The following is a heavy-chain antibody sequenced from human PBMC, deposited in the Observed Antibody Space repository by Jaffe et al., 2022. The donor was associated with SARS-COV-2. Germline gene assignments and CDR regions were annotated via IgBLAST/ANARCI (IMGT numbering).Heavy chain of an antibody. D-gene: IGHD3-22*01. CDR1: GFTFSSYA. Sequence: QVQLVESGGGVVQPGRSLRLSCAASGFTFSSYAMHWVRQAPGKGLEWVAVISYDGSNKYYADSVKGRFTISRDNSKNTLYLQMNSLRAEDTAVYYCARGSSYYYDSSGYHFDYWGQGTLVTVSS. CDR2: ISYDGSNK. J-gene: IGHJ4*02. CDR3: ARGSSYYYDSSGYHFDY. V-gene: IGHV3-30-3*01.